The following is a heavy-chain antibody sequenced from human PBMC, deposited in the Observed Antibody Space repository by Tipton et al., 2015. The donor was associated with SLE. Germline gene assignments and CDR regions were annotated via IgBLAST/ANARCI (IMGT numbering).Heavy chain of an antibody. Sequence: LRLSCTVSGGPITNSYYWGWIRQPPGKGLEWIGNIYYSGSTYKNPSLKGRVTISLDTSKNQFSLKLSSVTAADTAVYYCARDEYRYDGTGYHLLGHFDYWGQGTLVTVSS. V-gene: IGHV4-39*07. CDR1: GGPITNSYY. CDR3: ARDEYRYDGTGYHLLGHFDY. D-gene: IGHD3-22*01. CDR2: IYYSGST. J-gene: IGHJ4*02.